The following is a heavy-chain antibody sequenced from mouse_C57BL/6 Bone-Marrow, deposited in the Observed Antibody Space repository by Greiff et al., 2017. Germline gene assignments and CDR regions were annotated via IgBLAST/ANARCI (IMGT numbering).Heavy chain of an antibody. CDR1: GYTFTSYW. Sequence: VQLQQPGAELVKPGASVKLSCKASGYTFTSYWMHWVKQRPGQGLEWIGMIHPNSGSTNYNEKFKSKATLTVDKSSSTAYMQLSSLTAEDSAVYYCANYYGSRGGNYWGQGTTLTVSS. CDR3: ANYYGSRGGNY. J-gene: IGHJ2*01. CDR2: IHPNSGST. V-gene: IGHV1-64*01. D-gene: IGHD1-1*01.